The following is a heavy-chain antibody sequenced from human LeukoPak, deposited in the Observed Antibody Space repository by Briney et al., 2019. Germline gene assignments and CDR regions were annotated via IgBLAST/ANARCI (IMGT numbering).Heavy chain of an antibody. D-gene: IGHD3-10*01. CDR3: ARLVGELSYGMDV. CDR2: ISSSSSYI. CDR1: GFTFSTYN. V-gene: IGHV3-21*01. J-gene: IGHJ6*04. Sequence: MTGGSLRLSCAASGFTFSTYNMNWVRQAPGKGLEWVSSISSSSSYIYYADSVKGRFTISRDNAKNSLYLQMNSLRAEDTAVYYCARLVGELSYGMDVWGRGTTVTVSS.